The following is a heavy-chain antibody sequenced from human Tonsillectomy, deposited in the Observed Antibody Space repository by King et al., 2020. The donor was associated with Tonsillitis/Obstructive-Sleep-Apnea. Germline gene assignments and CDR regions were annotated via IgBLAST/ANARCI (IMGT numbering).Heavy chain of an antibody. J-gene: IGHJ2*01. CDR3: ARDPHSDSTWYFDL. V-gene: IGHV4-59*01. CDR2: IYYSGST. Sequence: VQLQESGPGLVKPSETLSLTCTVSGGSISSYYWSWIRQPPGKGLEWVGYIYYSGSTNYNPSLKSRVTISVDTSKNPFSLKLSSLTAADTAVYYCARDPHSDSTWYFDLWGRGTLVTVSS. CDR1: GGSISSYY. D-gene: IGHD2-15*01.